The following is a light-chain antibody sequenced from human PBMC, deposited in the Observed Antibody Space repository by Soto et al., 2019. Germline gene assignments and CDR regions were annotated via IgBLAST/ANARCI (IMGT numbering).Light chain of an antibody. J-gene: IGLJ2*01. CDR3: QSYDSSLSAVV. Sequence: QSVLTQPPSVSGAPGQRVAISCTGSSSNIGAGFDVHWYQQFPGTAPKLLIYDNNNRASGVPDRFSGSKSGASASLAITGLQAEDEADYYCQSYDSSLSAVVFGGATKLTVL. CDR2: DNN. CDR1: SSNIGAGFD. V-gene: IGLV1-40*01.